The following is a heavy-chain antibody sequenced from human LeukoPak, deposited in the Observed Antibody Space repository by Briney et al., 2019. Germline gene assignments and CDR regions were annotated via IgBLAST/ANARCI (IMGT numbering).Heavy chain of an antibody. J-gene: IGHJ4*02. CDR3: ARSYYDFWSGCYTLYFDY. D-gene: IGHD3-3*01. CDR1: GFTVSSNY. Sequence: SGGSLRLSCAASGFTVSSNYMSWVRQPPGKGLEWIGEINHSGSTNYNPSLKSRVTISVDTSKNQFSLKLSSVTAADTAVYYCARSYYDFWSGCYTLYFDYWGQGTLVTVSS. CDR2: INHSGST. V-gene: IGHV4-34*01.